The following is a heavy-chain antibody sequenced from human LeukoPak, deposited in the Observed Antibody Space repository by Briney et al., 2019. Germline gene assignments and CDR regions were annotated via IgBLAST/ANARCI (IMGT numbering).Heavy chain of an antibody. J-gene: IGHJ4*02. CDR3: AKGPNHYDSSGYYYVY. CDR2: ISGSGGST. CDR1: GFAFSSYA. Sequence: GRSLRLSCGASGFAFSSYAMNWVRQAPGKGLEWVSAISGSGGSTYYADSVKGRFTISRDNSKNTLYLQMNSLRAEDTAVYYCAKGPNHYDSSGYYYVYWGQGTLVTVSS. V-gene: IGHV3-23*01. D-gene: IGHD3-22*01.